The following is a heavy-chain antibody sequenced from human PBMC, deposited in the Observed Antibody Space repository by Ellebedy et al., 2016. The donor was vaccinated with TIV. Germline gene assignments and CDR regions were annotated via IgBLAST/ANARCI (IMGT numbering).Heavy chain of an antibody. CDR2: LNGTSNNK. J-gene: IGHJ5*02. Sequence: ASVKVSCXAIGYTFSTSDINWVRQAPGQGLEWMGWLNGTSNNKGYAQTFQGRVTMTSDMSISTAYMELTSLTFDDTAVYYCVMLSRDRASPWGQGTLVTVSS. V-gene: IGHV1-8*01. CDR1: GYTFSTSD. CDR3: VMLSRDRASP.